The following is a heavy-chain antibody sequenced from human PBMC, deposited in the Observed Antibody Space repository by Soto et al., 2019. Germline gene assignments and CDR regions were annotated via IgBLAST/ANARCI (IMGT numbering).Heavy chain of an antibody. J-gene: IGHJ3*02. CDR2: ISYDGSNK. Sequence: PGGSLRLSCAASGFTFSSYAMHWVRQAPGKGLEWVAVISYDGSNKYYADSVKGRFTISRDNSKNTLYLQMNSLRAEDTAVYYCARDACSGGSCWGVAFDIRGQGTMVTVSS. V-gene: IGHV3-30-3*01. CDR1: GFTFSSYA. D-gene: IGHD2-15*01. CDR3: ARDACSGGSCWGVAFDI.